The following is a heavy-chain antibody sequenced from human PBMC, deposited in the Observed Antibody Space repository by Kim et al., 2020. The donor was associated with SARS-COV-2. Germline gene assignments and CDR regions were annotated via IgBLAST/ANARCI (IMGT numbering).Heavy chain of an antibody. Sequence: KYYADSVKGRFTISRDNSKNTLYLQMNSLRAEDTAVYYCAKSYDSSGYHYWGQGTQVTVSS. CDR2: K. V-gene: IGHV3-30*02. CDR3: AKSYDSSGYHY. D-gene: IGHD3-22*01. J-gene: IGHJ4*02.